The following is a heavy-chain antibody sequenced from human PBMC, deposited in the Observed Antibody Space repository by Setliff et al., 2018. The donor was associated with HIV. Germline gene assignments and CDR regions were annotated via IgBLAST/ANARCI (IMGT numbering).Heavy chain of an antibody. CDR3: ARSMVRGATFDY. CDR2: IGTAGDT. D-gene: IGHD3-10*01. CDR1: GFTFSIYD. J-gene: IGHJ4*02. Sequence: RLSCAASGFTFSIYDMHWVRQPTGKPLEWVSTIGTAGDTYYSGSVKGRFTISRESAKNSVYLQMNSLRAGDTAVYYCARSMVRGATFDYWGQGALVTVSS. V-gene: IGHV3-13*01.